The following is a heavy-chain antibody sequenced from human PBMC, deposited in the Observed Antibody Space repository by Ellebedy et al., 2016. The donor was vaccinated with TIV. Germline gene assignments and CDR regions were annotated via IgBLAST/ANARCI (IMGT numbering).Heavy chain of an antibody. CDR2: INSYGSST. CDR3: ARDELPSSGFFSFDP. V-gene: IGHV3-74*01. D-gene: IGHD6-25*01. J-gene: IGHJ5*02. Sequence: GESLKISCAASGFTFSSYWMHWVRQAPGKGLVWVSLINSYGSSTSYADSVKGRFTISRDNAKNTLYLQMNSLRAEDTAVYFCARDELPSSGFFSFDPWGQGTLVTVSS. CDR1: GFTFSSYW.